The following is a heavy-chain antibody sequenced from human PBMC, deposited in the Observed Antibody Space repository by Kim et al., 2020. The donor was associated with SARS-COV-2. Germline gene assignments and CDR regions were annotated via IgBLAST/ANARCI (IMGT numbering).Heavy chain of an antibody. J-gene: IGHJ4*02. CDR3: ARSFNYVWGSYRYNPFYFDY. D-gene: IGHD3-16*02. V-gene: IGHV4-34*01. Sequence: RVTISVDTSKNQFSLKLSSVTAADTAVYYCARSFNYVWGSYRYNPFYFDYWGQGTLVTVSS.